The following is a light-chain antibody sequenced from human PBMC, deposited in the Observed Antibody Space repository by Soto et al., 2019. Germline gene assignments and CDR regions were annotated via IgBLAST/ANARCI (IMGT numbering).Light chain of an antibody. CDR3: QQYGSSPLT. CDR1: QSVSSSY. CDR2: GAS. Sequence: EIVLTQSPGTLSLPPGESATLSCRASQSVSSSYLAWYRQKPGQAPRLLIYGASSRVSGIPDRFSGSGSGTDFTLTISKLEPEDFGVFYCQQYGSSPLTFCGGTKVEIK. V-gene: IGKV3-20*01. J-gene: IGKJ4*01.